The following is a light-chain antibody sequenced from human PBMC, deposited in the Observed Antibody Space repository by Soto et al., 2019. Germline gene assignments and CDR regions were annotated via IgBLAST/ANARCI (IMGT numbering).Light chain of an antibody. CDR3: SSYTSVSTLVV. CDR1: SSDVGGYNY. CDR2: DVS. J-gene: IGLJ2*01. Sequence: QSALTQPASVSGSPGQSITISCTGNSSDVGGYNYVSWYQQHPGKAPKLMIYDVSNRPSGVSNRFSSSKSNNTASLTISGLQAEDEAEYYSSSYTSVSTLVVFGGGTKLAVL. V-gene: IGLV2-14*01.